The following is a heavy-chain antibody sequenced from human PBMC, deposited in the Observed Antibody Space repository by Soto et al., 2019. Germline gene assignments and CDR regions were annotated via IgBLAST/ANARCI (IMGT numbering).Heavy chain of an antibody. CDR2: INPNSGGT. CDR1: GYTFTGYY. Sequence: GASVKVSCKASGYTFTGYYMHWVRQAPGQGLEWMGWINPNSGGTNYAQKFQGRVTMTRDTSISTAYMELSRLRSDDTAVYYCAREVIKKGYGDVRLFDYWGQGTLVTVSS. D-gene: IGHD4-17*01. J-gene: IGHJ4*02. V-gene: IGHV1-2*02. CDR3: AREVIKKGYGDVRLFDY.